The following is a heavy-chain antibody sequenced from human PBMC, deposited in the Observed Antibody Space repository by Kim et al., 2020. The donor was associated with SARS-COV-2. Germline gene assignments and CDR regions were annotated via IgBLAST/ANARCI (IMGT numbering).Heavy chain of an antibody. Sequence: GGSLRLSCAASGFTFSSYGMHWVRQAPGKGLEWVAVISYDGSNKYYADFVKGRFTISRDNSKNTLYLQMNSLRAEDTAVYYCAPDYYDSSGYWNYWGQGTLVTVSS. CDR1: GFTFSSYG. CDR2: ISYDGSNK. D-gene: IGHD3-22*01. V-gene: IGHV3-30*03. CDR3: APDYYDSSGYWNY. J-gene: IGHJ4*02.